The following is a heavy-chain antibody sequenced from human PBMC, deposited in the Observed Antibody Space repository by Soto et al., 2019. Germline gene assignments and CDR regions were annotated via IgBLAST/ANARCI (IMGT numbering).Heavy chain of an antibody. CDR2: KSYDGSIE. V-gene: IGHV3-30*18. CDR3: AKESSSWPYYFDY. CDR1: GFTFRRYG. Sequence: QVQLVESGGGVVQPGRSLRLSCAASGFTFRRYGMHWVRQAPGKGLEWVAIKSYDGSIEYYADSVKGRFTVSRDNSKNTLYLQMNSLRAEDTAIYYCAKESSSWPYYFDYWGQGTLVTVSS. J-gene: IGHJ4*02. D-gene: IGHD6-13*01.